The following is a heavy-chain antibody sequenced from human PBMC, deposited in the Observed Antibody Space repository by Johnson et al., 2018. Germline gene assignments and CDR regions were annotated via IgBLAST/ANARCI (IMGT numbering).Heavy chain of an antibody. CDR3: ARVGFSCSSTSCPLDGMDV. CDR2: ISSSGSTI. J-gene: IGHJ6*02. V-gene: IGHV3-11*01. Sequence: QVQLVESGGGLVKXGGSLRLSCAASGFTFSDYYMSWIRQAPGKGLEWVSYISSSGSTIYYADSVKGRFPISRDNAKNSLYLQMNSLRAEDTAVYYCARVGFSCSSTSCPLDGMDVWGQGTTVTVSS. D-gene: IGHD2-2*01. CDR1: GFTFSDYY.